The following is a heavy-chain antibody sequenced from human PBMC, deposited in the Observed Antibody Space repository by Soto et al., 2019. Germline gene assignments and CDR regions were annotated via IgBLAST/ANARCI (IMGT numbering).Heavy chain of an antibody. CDR2: INHVGGT. V-gene: IGHV4-34*01. J-gene: IGHJ5*02. D-gene: IGHD3-16*02. CDR3: VRISYQLPSSVLWLDP. Sequence: SETLSLTCAVYGGFLSESYWTWIRQPPGKGLEWIGEINHVGGTNYNPSLKSRVTMSVDTSQNQFSLRLISVTAADTAMYFCVRISYQLPSSVLWLDPWGQGTSVTISS. CDR1: GGFLSESY.